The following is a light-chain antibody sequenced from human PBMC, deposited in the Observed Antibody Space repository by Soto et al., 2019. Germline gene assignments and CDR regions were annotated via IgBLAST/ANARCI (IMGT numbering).Light chain of an antibody. J-gene: IGKJ5*01. V-gene: IGKV2-28*01. Sequence: DIVMTQSPLSLPVTPGEPASISCRSSQGLLHSNGYNYLDWYLQKPGQSPHLLIYLVSNRASGVPDRFSGSGSGTDFTLKISRVEAEDVGVYYCMQALQTPVTFGQGTRLEIK. CDR2: LVS. CDR1: QGLLHSNGYNY. CDR3: MQALQTPVT.